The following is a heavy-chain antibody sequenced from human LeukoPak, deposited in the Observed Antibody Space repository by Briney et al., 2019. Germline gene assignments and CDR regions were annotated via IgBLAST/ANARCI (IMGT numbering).Heavy chain of an antibody. Sequence: SVKVSCKASGGTFSSYAISWVRQAPGQGLEWMGRIIPILGIANYAQKFQGRVTITADKSTSTAYMELSSLRSEDTAVYYCARDFTYCSGGSCYSGGGIIDYWGQGTLVTVSS. J-gene: IGHJ4*02. CDR2: IIPILGIA. D-gene: IGHD2-15*01. CDR1: GGTFSSYA. V-gene: IGHV1-69*04. CDR3: ARDFTYCSGGSCYSGGGIIDY.